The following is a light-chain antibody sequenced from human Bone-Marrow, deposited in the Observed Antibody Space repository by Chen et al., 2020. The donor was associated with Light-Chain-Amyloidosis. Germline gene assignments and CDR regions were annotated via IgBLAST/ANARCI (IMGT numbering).Light chain of an antibody. J-gene: IGLJ1*01. CDR1: SSDVGGDNH. CDR2: EAT. V-gene: IGLV2-14*01. Sequence: SALPHPASVSGSPGQPSPTPSPGTSSDVGGDNHVSWYQQHPDKAPKLMIYEATNRPSWVPDRFSGSKSDNTASLTISGLQTEDEADYFCSSYTITNTLVFGSGTRVTVL. CDR3: SSYTITNTLV.